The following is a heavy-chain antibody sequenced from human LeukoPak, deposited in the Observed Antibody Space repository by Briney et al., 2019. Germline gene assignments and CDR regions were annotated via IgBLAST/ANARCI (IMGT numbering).Heavy chain of an antibody. Sequence: GASVKVSCKASGYPFTTYGIDWVRQAPGQGLEWMGWISTYNGDTNYAQKFQGRVTMTTDTSTNTAYIELRSLTSDDTAAYYCAREWRGYDVLTGDNWFDPWGQGTLVIVSS. CDR1: GYPFTTYG. J-gene: IGHJ5*02. V-gene: IGHV1-18*01. CDR3: AREWRGYDVLTGDNWFDP. CDR2: ISTYNGDT. D-gene: IGHD3-9*01.